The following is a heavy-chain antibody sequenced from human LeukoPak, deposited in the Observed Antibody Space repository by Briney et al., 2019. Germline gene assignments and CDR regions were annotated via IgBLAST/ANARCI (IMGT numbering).Heavy chain of an antibody. Sequence: GGSLRLSCAATEFTFSDHYMDWVRQAPGKGLEWIGRTRNKANSFTTEYAASVKGRFTISRDDSKNSLYLQMNSLKTEDTAVYYCARWDSAVTGYYWGQGTLVTVSS. D-gene: IGHD3-9*01. V-gene: IGHV3-72*01. J-gene: IGHJ4*02. CDR3: ARWDSAVTGYY. CDR2: TRNKANSFTT. CDR1: EFTFSDHY.